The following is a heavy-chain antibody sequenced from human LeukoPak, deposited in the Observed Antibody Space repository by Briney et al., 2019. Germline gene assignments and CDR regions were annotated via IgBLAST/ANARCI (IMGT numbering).Heavy chain of an antibody. CDR3: ARVASFVGQPNV. CDR1: GGSISSYY. D-gene: IGHD2-21*01. Sequence: SETLSLTCTVSGGSISSYYWSWIRQPPGKGLEWIGYIYYSGSTNYNPSLKSRVTISVDTSKNQFSLKLSCVTAADTAVYYCARVASFVGQPNVWGQGTLVTVSS. V-gene: IGHV4-59*01. CDR2: IYYSGST. J-gene: IGHJ4*02.